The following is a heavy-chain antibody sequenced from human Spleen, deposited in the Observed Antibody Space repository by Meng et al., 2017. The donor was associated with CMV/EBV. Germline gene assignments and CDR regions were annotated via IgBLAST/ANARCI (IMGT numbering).Heavy chain of an antibody. CDR3: ARDATRRDFWSGYYNY. CDR1: GGTFSSYA. J-gene: IGHJ4*02. CDR2: IIPILGIA. V-gene: IGHV1-69*10. D-gene: IGHD3-3*01. Sequence: SVKVSCKASGGTFSSYAISWVRQAPGQGLEWMGGIIPILGIANYAQKLQGRVTMTTDTSTSTAYMELRSLRSDDTAVYYCARDATRRDFWSGYYNYWGQGTLVTVSS.